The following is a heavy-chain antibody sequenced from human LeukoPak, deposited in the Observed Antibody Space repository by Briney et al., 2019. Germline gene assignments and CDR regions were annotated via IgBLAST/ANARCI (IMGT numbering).Heavy chain of an antibody. J-gene: IGHJ4*02. V-gene: IGHV3-66*01. Sequence: PGGSLRLSCAASGFTVSSNYMSWVRQAPGKGLEWVSVIYSGGSTYYADSVKGRFTISRDNSKNTLYLQMNSLRAEDTAVYYCARVNMVRRVRSVDYWGQGTLVTVSS. CDR3: ARVNMVRRVRSVDY. CDR1: GFTVSSNY. CDR2: IYSGGST. D-gene: IGHD3-10*01.